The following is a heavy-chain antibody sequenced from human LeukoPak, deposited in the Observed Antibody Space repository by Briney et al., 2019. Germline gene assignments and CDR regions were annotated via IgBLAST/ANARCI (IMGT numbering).Heavy chain of an antibody. CDR3: ARESNYHGSGTGWFDP. Sequence: PSETLSLTCTVSGGSISSGDSYWSWVRQPAGKGLEWIGRIYFSGASNYNPSLKSRVAMSVDTSKKQFSLKLSSVTAADTAVYYCARESNYHGSGTGWFDPWGQGTLVTVSS. CDR2: IYFSGAS. J-gene: IGHJ5*02. V-gene: IGHV4-61*02. D-gene: IGHD3-10*01. CDR1: GGSISSGDSY.